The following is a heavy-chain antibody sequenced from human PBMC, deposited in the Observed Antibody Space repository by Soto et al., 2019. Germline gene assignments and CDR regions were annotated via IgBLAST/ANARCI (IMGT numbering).Heavy chain of an antibody. CDR2: ISGSGGST. D-gene: IGHD6-13*01. CDR3: AKDLLYSSSRYYYGMDV. V-gene: IGHV3-23*01. Sequence: GGSLRLSCAASGFTFSSYAMSWVRQAPGKGLEWVSAISGSGGSTYYADSVKGRFTISRDNSKNTLYLQMNSLRAEDTAVYYCAKDLLYSSSRYYYGMDVWGQGTTVTVSS. CDR1: GFTFSSYA. J-gene: IGHJ6*02.